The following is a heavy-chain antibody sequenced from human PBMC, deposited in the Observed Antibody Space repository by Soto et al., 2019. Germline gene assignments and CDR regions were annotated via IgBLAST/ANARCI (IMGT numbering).Heavy chain of an antibody. V-gene: IGHV3-23*01. CDR2: ISGCGGST. CDR1: GFTFSSYA. J-gene: IGHJ4*02. CDR3: AKDLTTVTTLLVWDY. D-gene: IGHD4-4*01. Sequence: GGSLRLSCAASGFTFSSYAMSWVRQAPGKGLEWVSAISGCGGSTYYADSVKGRFTISRDNTKNTLYLQMNSLRAEDTAVYYCAKDLTTVTTLLVWDYWGQGTLVTVSS.